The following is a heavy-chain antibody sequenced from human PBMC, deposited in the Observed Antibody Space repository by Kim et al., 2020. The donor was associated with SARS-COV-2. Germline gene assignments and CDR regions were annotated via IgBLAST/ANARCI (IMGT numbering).Heavy chain of an antibody. CDR1: GYSFTTYW. D-gene: IGHD2-21*02. CDR3: VASATADAFDI. CDR2: IYPGDSDT. J-gene: IGHJ3*02. Sequence: GESLKISCKGSGYSFTTYWIGWVRQMPGKGLEWMGIIYPGDSDTRYSPSFRGQVTVSADKSIRTAYLHWSSLKASDTAMYYCVASATADAFDIWGQGTVVTVSS. V-gene: IGHV5-51*01.